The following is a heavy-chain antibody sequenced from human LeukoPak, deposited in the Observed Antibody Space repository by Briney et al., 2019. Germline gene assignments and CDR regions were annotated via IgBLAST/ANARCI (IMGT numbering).Heavy chain of an antibody. CDR3: ARGTYDSSRYYYFDY. D-gene: IGHD3-22*01. V-gene: IGHV4-30-2*01. CDR1: GGSISSGGYS. J-gene: IGHJ4*02. CDR2: IYPDGST. Sequence: SPTLSLTCAVSGGSISSGGYSWNWIRRPPGKGLEWIGYIYPDGSTYYNPSLTSRVTMSVDRSKNQFSLKLSSVTAADTAVYFCARGTYDSSRYYYFDYWGQGTLVTVSS.